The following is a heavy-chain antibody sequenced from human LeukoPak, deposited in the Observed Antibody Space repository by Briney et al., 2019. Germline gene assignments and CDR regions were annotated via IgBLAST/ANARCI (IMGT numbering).Heavy chain of an antibody. CDR3: ARGRSRIADY. CDR1: GFTFSSYS. J-gene: IGHJ4*02. Sequence: PGGSLRLSCAASGFTFSSYSMTWVRQAPGKGLEWVSSISSSSSYIYYADSVKGRFTISRDNAKNSLYLQMNSLRAEDTAVYYCARGRSRIADYWGQGTLVTVSS. D-gene: IGHD6-13*01. CDR2: ISSSSSYI. V-gene: IGHV3-21*01.